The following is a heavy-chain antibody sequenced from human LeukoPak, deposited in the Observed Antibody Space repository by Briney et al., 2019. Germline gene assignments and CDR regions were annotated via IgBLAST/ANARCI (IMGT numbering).Heavy chain of an antibody. J-gene: IGHJ6*02. CDR3: AKVTGRIQIWPQPFGDGMDV. Sequence: GGSLRLSCAASGFTFSTDVMSWVRQAPGKGLECVSAISGSGGNTYYADSVKGRFTISRDNSKNMLYLQMNSLRAEDTAVYYCAKVTGRIQIWPQPFGDGMDVWGQGTTVTVSS. D-gene: IGHD3-10*01. CDR1: GFTFSTDV. V-gene: IGHV3-23*01. CDR2: ISGSGGNT.